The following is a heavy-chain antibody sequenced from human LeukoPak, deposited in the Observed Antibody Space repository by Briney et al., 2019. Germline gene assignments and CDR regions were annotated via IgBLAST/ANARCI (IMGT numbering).Heavy chain of an antibody. CDR3: ARDRLTSGSYFFDY. J-gene: IGHJ4*02. V-gene: IGHV3-48*01. CDR1: AFTLSDYS. D-gene: IGHD1-26*01. Sequence: PGGSLRLSCAASAFTLSDYSMNWVRQAPGKGLEWISYISGRSSTIYYADSVRGRFTISRDNAKNSMYLQMNSLRAEDTAVYYCARDRLTSGSYFFDYWGQGTRVTVSS. CDR2: ISGRSSTI.